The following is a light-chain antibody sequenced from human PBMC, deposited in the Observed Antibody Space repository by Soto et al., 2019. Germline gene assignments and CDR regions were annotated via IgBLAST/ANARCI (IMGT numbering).Light chain of an antibody. CDR2: AAS. CDR3: LQPSTYPLT. V-gene: IGKV1-17*01. Sequence: DIQMTQFPSSLSASVGDRVTITCRASQGIRNDLAWYQQKPGKAPKRLIYAASSLQSGVPSRVSGSGSGTEFTLAISSRQPEDFATFYCLQPSTYPLTFGQGTKVEIK. J-gene: IGKJ1*01. CDR1: QGIRND.